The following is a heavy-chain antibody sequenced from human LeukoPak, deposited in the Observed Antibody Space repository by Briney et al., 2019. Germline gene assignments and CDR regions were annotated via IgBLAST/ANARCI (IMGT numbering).Heavy chain of an antibody. Sequence: GGSLRLSCAASGFTFSDYGMHWVRQAPNKGLEWVTVIRLDGSKEYYADSVKGRFTISRDNSKNMLYLQMNSLRAEDTAVYYCAKWKYSNSGIDDYWGQGTLVTVSS. V-gene: IGHV3-30*02. D-gene: IGHD6-6*01. CDR2: IRLDGSKE. CDR1: GFTFSDYG. CDR3: AKWKYSNSGIDDY. J-gene: IGHJ4*02.